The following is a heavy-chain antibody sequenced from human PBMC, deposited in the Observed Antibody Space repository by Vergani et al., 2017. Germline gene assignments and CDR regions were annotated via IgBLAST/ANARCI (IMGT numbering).Heavy chain of an antibody. Sequence: QVQLQESGPGLVKPSETLSLTCTVSGGSISSYYWSWIRQPPGKGLEWIGYIYYSGSTNYNPSLKSRVTISVDTSKNQFSLKLSSVTAADTAVYYCARGQGGVVIKEIYYYYMDVWGKGP. CDR2: IYYSGST. D-gene: IGHD3-3*01. CDR1: GGSISSYY. V-gene: IGHV4-59*01. J-gene: IGHJ6*03. CDR3: ARGQGGVVIKEIYYYYMDV.